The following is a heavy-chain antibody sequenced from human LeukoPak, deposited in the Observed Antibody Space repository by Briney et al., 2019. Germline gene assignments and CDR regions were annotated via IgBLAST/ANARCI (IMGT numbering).Heavy chain of an antibody. V-gene: IGHV3-23*01. D-gene: IGHD3-10*01. CDR2: ISGNGDTT. Sequence: SGGSLRLSCVASGFTFSNSAMSWVRQAPGRGLECISSISGNGDTTCYTNSVRGRFTFSRDNAKNSLYLQMNSLRAEDTAVYYCARGGSFDYWGQGTLVTVSS. J-gene: IGHJ4*02. CDR1: GFTFSNSA. CDR3: ARGGSFDY.